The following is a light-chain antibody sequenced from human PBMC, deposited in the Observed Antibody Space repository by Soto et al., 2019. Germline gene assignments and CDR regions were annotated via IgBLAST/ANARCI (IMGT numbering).Light chain of an antibody. CDR3: QQYADLPYT. V-gene: IGKV3-20*01. Sequence: EIVLTQSPGTLSLSPGERATLSCMASQTLTTRFLAWYQQKPGQAPRLLIYGASSRATGIPDRFSGSGSGTEYTLTISRLEPVDFAVYSCQQYADLPYTFGQGTTLEIK. CDR2: GAS. J-gene: IGKJ2*01. CDR1: QTLTTRF.